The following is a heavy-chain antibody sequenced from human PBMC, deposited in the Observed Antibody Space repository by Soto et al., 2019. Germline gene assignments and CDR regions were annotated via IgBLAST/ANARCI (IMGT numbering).Heavy chain of an antibody. CDR3: ATFRFCTSTSCYGREGGF. D-gene: IGHD2-2*01. Sequence: EVQLLESGGGLVQPGGSLRLSCAASGFTFSSYAMSWVRQAPGKGLEWVSTMSGSGGYTYYADSVEGRFAISRDNSKNTLYLQMADLRAEDTAVYYCATFRFCTSTSCYGREGGFWGQRTLVTVSS. CDR2: MSGSGGYT. CDR1: GFTFSSYA. V-gene: IGHV3-23*01. J-gene: IGHJ4*02.